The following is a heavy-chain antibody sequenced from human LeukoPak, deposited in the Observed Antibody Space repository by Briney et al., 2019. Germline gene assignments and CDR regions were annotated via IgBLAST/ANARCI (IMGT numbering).Heavy chain of an antibody. CDR2: ISGSGDNT. D-gene: IGHD4-11*01. V-gene: IGHV3-23*01. CDR3: AKNRGNYYYFDY. Sequence: GGTLRRSCAASGFTVSSYARSWVGQGPGNGLKWVSAISGSGDNTYYADSVKDRFTISRDKSKNTLYLQMNSLGAEDTAVYYCAKNRGNYYYFDYWGQGTLVTVSS. J-gene: IGHJ4*02. CDR1: GFTVSSYA.